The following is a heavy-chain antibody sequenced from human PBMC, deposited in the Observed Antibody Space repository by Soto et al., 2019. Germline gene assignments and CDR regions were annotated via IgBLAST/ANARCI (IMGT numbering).Heavy chain of an antibody. CDR1: GFTFSSDG. Sequence: GGSLRLSCAASGFTFSSDGIHWVRKAPGKGLEWVAVISYDGSNKYYADSVKGRFTISRDNSKNTLYLQMNSLRAEDTAVYYCAKDLFEGVAAMVNWFDPWGQGTLVTVSS. V-gene: IGHV3-30*18. D-gene: IGHD2-15*01. J-gene: IGHJ5*02. CDR2: ISYDGSNK. CDR3: AKDLFEGVAAMVNWFDP.